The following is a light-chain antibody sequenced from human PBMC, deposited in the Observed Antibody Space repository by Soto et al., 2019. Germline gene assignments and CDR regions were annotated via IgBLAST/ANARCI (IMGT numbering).Light chain of an antibody. J-gene: IGKJ1*01. Sequence: ESVMTQSPGTLSLSPGERATLSCRASQSVSSSYLAWYQQRPGQTPRLLIYGASSRATDIPDRFSGSGSGTDFTLTISRLEPEDFAVYYCQQYRTFGQGTKAAIK. V-gene: IGKV3-20*01. CDR2: GAS. CDR1: QSVSSSY. CDR3: QQYRT.